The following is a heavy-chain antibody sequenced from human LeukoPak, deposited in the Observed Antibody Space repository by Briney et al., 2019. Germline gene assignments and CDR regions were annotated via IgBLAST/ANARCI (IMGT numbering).Heavy chain of an antibody. V-gene: IGHV5-10-1*01. Sequence: PGESLKISCKGSGYRFTSYWNSWVRQMPGKGLEWMGRIDPSDSYTNYSPSFQGHVTISVDKSISTAYLQWSSLKASDTAMYYCARFTHGLDVWGHGTTVTVSS. J-gene: IGHJ6*02. CDR3: ARFTHGLDV. CDR1: GYRFTSYW. CDR2: IDPSDSYT.